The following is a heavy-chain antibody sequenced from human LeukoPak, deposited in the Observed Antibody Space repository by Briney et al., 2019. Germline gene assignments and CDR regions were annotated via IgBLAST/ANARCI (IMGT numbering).Heavy chain of an antibody. Sequence: PSETLSLTCAVYGGSFSGYYWSWIRQPPGKGLEWLGEINHSGSTNYNPSLKSRVTISVDTSKNQFSLKLSSVTAADTAVYYCARGREGYCSGGSCYGIDYWGQGTLVTVSS. V-gene: IGHV4-34*01. CDR3: ARGREGYCSGGSCYGIDY. CDR2: INHSGST. D-gene: IGHD2-15*01. J-gene: IGHJ4*02. CDR1: GGSFSGYY.